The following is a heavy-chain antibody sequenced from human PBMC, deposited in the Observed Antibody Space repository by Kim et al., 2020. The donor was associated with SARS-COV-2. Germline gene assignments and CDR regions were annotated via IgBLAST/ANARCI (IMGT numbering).Heavy chain of an antibody. CDR2: IYYSGST. CDR1: GGSISSSSYY. D-gene: IGHD2-2*01. J-gene: IGHJ4*02. Sequence: SETLSLTCTVSGGSISSSSYYWGWIRQPPGKGLEWIGSIYYSGSTYYNPSLKSRVTISVDTSKNQFSLKLSSVTAADTAVYYCARQGGDIVVVPAAGYFDYWGQGTLVTVSS. V-gene: IGHV4-39*01. CDR3: ARQGGDIVVVPAAGYFDY.